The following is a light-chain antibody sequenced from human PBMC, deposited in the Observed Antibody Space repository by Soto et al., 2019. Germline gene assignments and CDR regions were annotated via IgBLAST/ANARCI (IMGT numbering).Light chain of an antibody. Sequence: QSALTQPASVSGSPGQSITISCTGTSSDVGGYNYVSWYQHHPGEAPKLMIYEVTNRPSGVSNRFSGSKSGNTASLTISGLWAEDEADYYCSSYTSGTTPLYVFGAGTKLTVL. CDR1: SSDVGGYNY. CDR3: SSYTSGTTPLYV. J-gene: IGLJ1*01. V-gene: IGLV2-14*01. CDR2: EVT.